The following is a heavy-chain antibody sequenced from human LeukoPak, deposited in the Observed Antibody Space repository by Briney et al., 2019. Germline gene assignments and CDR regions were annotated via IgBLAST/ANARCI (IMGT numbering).Heavy chain of an antibody. CDR3: SKDRLFYYDTTAVYFQH. Sequence: SVKVSCKASGGTFSSYAISWVRQAPGQGLEWMGRIIPILGIANYAQKFQGRVTITADKSTSTAYMELSSLRSEDTAVYYCSKDRLFYYDTTAVYFQHGGKGTLATVS. CDR1: GGTFSSYA. D-gene: IGHD3-22*01. J-gene: IGHJ1*01. CDR2: IIPILGIA. V-gene: IGHV1-69*04.